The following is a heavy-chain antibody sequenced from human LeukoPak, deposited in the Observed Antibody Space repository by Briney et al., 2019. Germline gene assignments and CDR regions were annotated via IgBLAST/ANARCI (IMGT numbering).Heavy chain of an antibody. V-gene: IGHV1-46*01. CDR2: INPSGGST. CDR1: GYTFTSYY. J-gene: IGHJ5*02. D-gene: IGHD2-15*01. Sequence: GASVKVSCKASGYTFTSYYMHWVRQAPGQGLEWMGIINPSGGSTSYAQKFQGRVTVTRDMSTSTVYMELSSLRSEDTAVYYCARALGYCSGGSCYSREVWFDPWGQGTLVTVSS. CDR3: ARALGYCSGGSCYSREVWFDP.